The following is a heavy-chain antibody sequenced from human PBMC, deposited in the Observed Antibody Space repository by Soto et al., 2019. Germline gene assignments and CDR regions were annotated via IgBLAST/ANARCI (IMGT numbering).Heavy chain of an antibody. CDR2: IWYDGSNK. D-gene: IGHD4-17*01. V-gene: IGHV3-33*01. J-gene: IGHJ6*02. CDR1: GFTFSSYV. CDR3: ARDRSTVTKDDTTYYYYYGMDV. Sequence: GGSLRLSCAASGFTFSSYVMHWVRQAPGKGLEWVAVIWYDGSNKYYADSVKGRFTISRDNSKNTLCLQMNSLRAEDTAVYYCARDRSTVTKDDTTYYYYYGMDVWGQGTTVTVSS.